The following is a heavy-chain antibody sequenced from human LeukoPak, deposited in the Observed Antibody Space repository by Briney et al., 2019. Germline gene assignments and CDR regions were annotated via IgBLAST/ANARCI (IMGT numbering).Heavy chain of an antibody. D-gene: IGHD3-9*01. CDR2: INHSGST. CDR3: ARLVLRYFDWLSASYYFDC. J-gene: IGHJ4*02. Sequence: SETLSLTCAVYGGSFSGYYWSWIRQPPGKGLEWIGEINHSGSTNYNPSLKSRVTISVDTSKNQFSLKLSSVTAADTAVYYCARLVLRYFDWLSASYYFDCWGQGTLVTVSS. V-gene: IGHV4-34*01. CDR1: GGSFSGYY.